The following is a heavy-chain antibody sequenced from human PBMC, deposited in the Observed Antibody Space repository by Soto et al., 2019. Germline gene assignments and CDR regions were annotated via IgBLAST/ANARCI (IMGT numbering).Heavy chain of an antibody. CDR3: ARGGRGSGSYYQPRTFDY. CDR2: INHSGST. V-gene: IGHV4-34*01. Sequence: QVQLQQWGAGLLKPSETLSLTCAVYSGSFSGYYWSWIRQPPGKGLEWIGEINHSGSTNYNPSLKSRVTISVDTSKNQFSLKLSSVTAADTAVYYCARGGRGSGSYYQPRTFDYWGQGTLVTVSS. J-gene: IGHJ4*02. CDR1: SGSFSGYY. D-gene: IGHD3-10*01.